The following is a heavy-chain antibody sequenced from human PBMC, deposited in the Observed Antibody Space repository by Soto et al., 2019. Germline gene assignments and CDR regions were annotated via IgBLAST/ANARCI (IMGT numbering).Heavy chain of an antibody. CDR1: GYTFTSYD. D-gene: IGHD6-13*01. J-gene: IGHJ4*02. V-gene: IGHV1-8*01. CDR3: ARGQSNSWYGQDFDY. Sequence: ASVKVSCKASGYTFTSYDINWVRQATGQGLEWMGWMNPNSGHTGYAQKCQGRVTMTRNTSLSTVYMELSSLRSEDTAVYYCARGQSNSWYGQDFDYWGQGTLVTVSS. CDR2: MNPNSGHT.